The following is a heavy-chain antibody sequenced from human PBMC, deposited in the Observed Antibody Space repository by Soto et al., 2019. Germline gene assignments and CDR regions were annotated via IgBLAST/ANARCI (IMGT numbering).Heavy chain of an antibody. Sequence: SETLSRTCAVCGGSFSGYYWSWIRQPPGKGLEWIGEINHSGSTNYNPSLKSRVTISVDTSKNQFSLKLSSVTAADTAVYYCARGRINCSGGSCYSKYYYYYYMDVWGKGTTVTVSS. CDR2: INHSGST. D-gene: IGHD2-15*01. V-gene: IGHV4-34*01. CDR1: GGSFSGYY. CDR3: ARGRINCSGGSCYSKYYYYYYMDV. J-gene: IGHJ6*03.